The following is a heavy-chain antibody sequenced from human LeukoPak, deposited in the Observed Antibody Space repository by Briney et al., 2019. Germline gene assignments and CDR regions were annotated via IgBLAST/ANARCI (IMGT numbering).Heavy chain of an antibody. CDR2: IGGSGSST. CDR1: GFTFSSYA. J-gene: IGHJ5*02. CDR3: AKEAVSTAGTWWFDT. D-gene: IGHD6-13*01. Sequence: GGSLRLSCAASGFTFSSYAMGWVRQAPGKGLEWVSYIGGSGSSTYYADSVKGRITISRDNSRNTMFLQMNSLRADDTAVYYCAKEAVSTAGTWWFDTWGQGTLVTVSS. V-gene: IGHV3-23*01.